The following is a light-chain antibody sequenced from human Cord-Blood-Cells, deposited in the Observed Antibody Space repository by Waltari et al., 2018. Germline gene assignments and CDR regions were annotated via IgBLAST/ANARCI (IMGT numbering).Light chain of an antibody. V-gene: IGKV1-39*01. J-gene: IGKJ1*01. CDR3: QQSYSTPWT. Sequence: DIQMTQFPSSLSASVGDRVTIACRASQRISSSFNWYQQKPGKAPKLLIYAASSLQSGVPSRFSGSGSGTDFTLTISSLQPEDFATYYCQQSYSTPWTFGQGTKVEIK. CDR2: AAS. CDR1: QRISSS.